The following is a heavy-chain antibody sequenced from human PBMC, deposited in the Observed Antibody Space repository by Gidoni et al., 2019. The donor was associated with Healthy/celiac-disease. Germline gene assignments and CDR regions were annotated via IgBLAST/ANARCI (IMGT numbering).Heavy chain of an antibody. V-gene: IGHV3-15*01. CDR2: IKSKTDGGTT. CDR3: TTAVVVDYYGMDV. J-gene: IGHJ6*02. Sequence: EVQLVESGGGLVQPGGSLRLSCAASGFTFSNAWMSWVRQAPGKGLEWVGRIKSKTDGGTTDYAAPVKGRFTISRDDSKNTLYLQMNSLKTEDTAVYYCTTAVVVDYYGMDVWGQGTTVTVSS. CDR1: GFTFSNAW. D-gene: IGHD2-15*01.